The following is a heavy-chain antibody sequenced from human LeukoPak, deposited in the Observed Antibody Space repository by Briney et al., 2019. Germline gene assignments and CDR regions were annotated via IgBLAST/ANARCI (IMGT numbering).Heavy chain of an antibody. V-gene: IGHV3-48*04. CDR3: ARDYDSSGYYAGAFDI. Sequence: GGSLRLSCAASGFTFSSYSMNWVRQAPGKGLEWVSYISSSSSTIYYADSVKGRFTISRDNAKNSLYLQMNSLRAEDTAVYYCARDYDSSGYYAGAFDIWGQGTMVTVSS. J-gene: IGHJ3*02. CDR1: GFTFSSYS. CDR2: ISSSSSTI. D-gene: IGHD3-22*01.